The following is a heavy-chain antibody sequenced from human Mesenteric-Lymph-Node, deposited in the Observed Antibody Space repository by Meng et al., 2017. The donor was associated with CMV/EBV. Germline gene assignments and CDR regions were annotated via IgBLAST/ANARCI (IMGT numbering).Heavy chain of an antibody. Sequence: GESLKISCAASGFTFSDYYMSWIRQAPGKGLEWVSYISSSGSTIYYADSVKGRFTISRDNAKNSLYLQMNSLRAEDTAVYYYARDLSPLLWYIGYWGQGTLVTVSS. CDR3: ARDLSPLLWYIGY. D-gene: IGHD3-10*01. J-gene: IGHJ4*02. CDR2: ISSSGSTI. CDR1: GFTFSDYY. V-gene: IGHV3-11*01.